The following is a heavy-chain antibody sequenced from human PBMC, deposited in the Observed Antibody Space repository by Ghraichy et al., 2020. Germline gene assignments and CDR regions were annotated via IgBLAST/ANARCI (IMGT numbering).Heavy chain of an antibody. V-gene: IGHV4-59*01. J-gene: IGHJ5*02. CDR1: GDSITPYY. CDR2: IDYIGST. Sequence: SETLSLTCTVSGDSITPYYWSWIRQPPGKGLEWIGYIDYIGSTNYNPSLKSRVTMSVDRSKNHFSLKLTSVTAADTAVYYCARDRTGFYPWRQGTLVTVSS. CDR3: ARDRTGFYP.